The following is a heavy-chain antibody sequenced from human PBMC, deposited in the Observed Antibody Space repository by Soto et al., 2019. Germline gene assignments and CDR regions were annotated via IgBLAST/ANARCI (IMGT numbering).Heavy chain of an antibody. Sequence: SETLSLTCAVSSGSISSGGYSWSWIRQPPGKGLEWIGYIYHSGSTYYNPSLKSRVTISVDRSKNQFSLKLSSVTAADTAVYYCARGSTTEKVDSWGQGTLVTVSS. J-gene: IGHJ4*02. D-gene: IGHD4-17*01. CDR1: SGSISSGGYS. CDR2: IYHSGST. V-gene: IGHV4-30-2*01. CDR3: ARGSTTEKVDS.